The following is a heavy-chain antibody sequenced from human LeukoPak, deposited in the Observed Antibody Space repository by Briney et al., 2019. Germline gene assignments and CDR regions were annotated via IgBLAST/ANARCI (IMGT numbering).Heavy chain of an antibody. D-gene: IGHD5-18*01. V-gene: IGHV3-7*03. J-gene: IGHJ4*02. CDR3: ARSGIHEGGYSYGYAFDY. Sequence: PGGSLRLSCAASGFTFSSYWMSWVRQAPGKGLEWVAYINQDGSEKNYADSVKGRFTISRDNAKNSLYLQMNSLRAEDTAVYYCARSGIHEGGYSYGYAFDYWGQGTLVTVSS. CDR1: GFTFSSYW. CDR2: INQDGSEK.